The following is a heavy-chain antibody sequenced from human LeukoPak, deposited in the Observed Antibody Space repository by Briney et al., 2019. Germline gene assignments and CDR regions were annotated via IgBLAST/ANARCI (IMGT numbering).Heavy chain of an antibody. J-gene: IGHJ4*02. CDR2: MNPDSGNT. Sequence: ASVKVPCKASGYTFTTYDITWVRQATGQGLEWMGWMNPDSGNTGYAQNLKGRVTMTRNTSISTAYMELSSLRSEDTAVYYCARVLLSSGFIDYWGQGTLVTVSS. V-gene: IGHV1-8*01. D-gene: IGHD6-19*01. CDR1: GYTFTTYD. CDR3: ARVLLSSGFIDY.